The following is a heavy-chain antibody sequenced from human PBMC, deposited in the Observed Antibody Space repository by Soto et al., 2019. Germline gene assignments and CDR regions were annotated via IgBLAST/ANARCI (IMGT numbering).Heavy chain of an antibody. V-gene: IGHV4-34*01. CDR2: INHSGST. D-gene: IGHD5-18*01. Sequence: SETLSLTCAVYGGSFSGYYWSWIRQPPGKGLEWIGEINHSGSTNYNPSLKSRVTISVDTSKNQFSLKLSSVTAADTAVYYCARGRGYSYGYRYWGQGTLVT. CDR1: GGSFSGYY. J-gene: IGHJ4*02. CDR3: ARGRGYSYGYRY.